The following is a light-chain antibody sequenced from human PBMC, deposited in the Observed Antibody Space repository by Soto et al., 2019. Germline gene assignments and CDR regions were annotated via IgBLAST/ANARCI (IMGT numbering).Light chain of an antibody. CDR1: QDIAKF. CDR2: AAS. J-gene: IGKJ4*01. V-gene: IGKV1-27*01. CDR3: QMCDSAHALT. Sequence: DIQMTRSPSSLSASVGDRVTITCRASQDIAKFLAWYQQKPGKVPKLLIYAASTLQSGVPSRFSGSGSGTDFSLTITGLQPEDVATYYCQMCDSAHALTFGGGTKIEIK.